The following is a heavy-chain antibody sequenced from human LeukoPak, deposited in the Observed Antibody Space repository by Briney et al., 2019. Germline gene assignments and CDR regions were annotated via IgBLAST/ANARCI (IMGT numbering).Heavy chain of an antibody. D-gene: IGHD2-21*01. CDR1: GFTFRDYY. Sequence: GGSLRLSCAASGFTFRDYYMSWIRQAPGKGLEWVSYISSSGSYTKKADSVEGRFTISRDNAKNSIYLQMNSLRAEDTAVYYCVRTCDAVTGAFDIWGQGTMVTVSS. J-gene: IGHJ3*02. CDR2: ISSSGSYT. CDR3: VRTCDAVTGAFDI. V-gene: IGHV3-11*03.